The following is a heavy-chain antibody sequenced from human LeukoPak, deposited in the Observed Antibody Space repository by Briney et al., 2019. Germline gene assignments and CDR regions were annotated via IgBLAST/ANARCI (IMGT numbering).Heavy chain of an antibody. V-gene: IGHV3-11*06. D-gene: IGHD6-19*01. CDR3: ARGHPRPRVIAVAGNFDS. J-gene: IGHJ4*02. Sequence: GGSLRLSCAASGFTFSDYYMSWIRQAPGKGLEWVSYISSSSSYTNYADSVKGRFTISRDNAKNSLYLQMNSLRADDTAVFYCARGHPRPRVIAVAGNFDSWGQGTLVTVSS. CDR1: GFTFSDYY. CDR2: ISSSSSYT.